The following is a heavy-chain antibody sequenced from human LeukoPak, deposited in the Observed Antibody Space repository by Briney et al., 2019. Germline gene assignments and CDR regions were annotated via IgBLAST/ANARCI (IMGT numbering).Heavy chain of an antibody. CDR3: ARDLFSYCSGGSCYSRRFDY. CDR1: GYTFTAYN. CDR2: INPNSGGT. D-gene: IGHD2-15*01. V-gene: IGHV1-2*02. J-gene: IGHJ4*02. Sequence: ASVKVSCKTSGYTFTAYNMHWVRQAPGRGLQWIGWINPNSGGTNYAQKFQGRVTMTRDTSISTAYMELSRLRSDDTAVYYCARDLFSYCSGGSCYSRRFDYWGQGTLVTVSS.